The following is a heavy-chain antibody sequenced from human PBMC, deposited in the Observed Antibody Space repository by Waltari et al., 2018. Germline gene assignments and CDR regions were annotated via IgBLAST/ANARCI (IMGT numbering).Heavy chain of an antibody. V-gene: IGHV1-69*04. J-gene: IGHJ5*02. Sequence: QVQLVQSGAEVKKPGSSVRVSCKASGGTLSSYPISWVRQAPGQGLEWMGRLIPFHDRANYAQRFQGRPTITADKSTNTAYMELASLTSEDTAVYYCARPTGDSTASSNWFDPWGQGTLVTVSS. D-gene: IGHD6-6*01. CDR2: LIPFHDRA. CDR1: GGTLSSYP. CDR3: ARPTGDSTASSNWFDP.